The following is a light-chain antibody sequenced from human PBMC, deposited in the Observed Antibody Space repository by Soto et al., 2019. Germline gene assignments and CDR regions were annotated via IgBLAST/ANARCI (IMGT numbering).Light chain of an antibody. Sequence: QSALTQPRSVSGSPGLSVTISCTGTSSDVGGYNYVSWYQQHPGRAPKLIISDVSKRPSGVPDRFSGSKSGNTASLTISGLQAEDEADYYCCSYAGSNILIFGGGTKVTVL. CDR1: SSDVGGYNY. CDR2: DVS. J-gene: IGLJ2*01. V-gene: IGLV2-11*01. CDR3: CSYAGSNILI.